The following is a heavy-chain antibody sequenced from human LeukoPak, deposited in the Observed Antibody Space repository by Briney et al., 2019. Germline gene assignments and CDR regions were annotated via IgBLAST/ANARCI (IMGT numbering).Heavy chain of an antibody. CDR3: ARGLRDSSGREYFQH. J-gene: IGHJ1*01. Sequence: ASVRVSCKASGYTFTSYGISWVRQAAGRGLEWMGWMNPNSGNTGYAQKFKGRVTMTGNTSINTAYMELSSLRSEDTAVYYCARGLRDSSGREYFQHWGQGTLVTVSS. V-gene: IGHV1-8*02. D-gene: IGHD3-22*01. CDR2: MNPNSGNT. CDR1: GYTFTSYG.